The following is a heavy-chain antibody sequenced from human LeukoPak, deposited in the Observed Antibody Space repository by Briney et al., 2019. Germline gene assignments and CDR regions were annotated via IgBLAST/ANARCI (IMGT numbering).Heavy chain of an antibody. CDR1: GGSISRTNW. Sequence: SGTLSLTCAVSGGSISRTNWWSWVRQPPGKGLEWIGEIYYNGSANYNPSLKSRVTISVDKSKNQFSLNLSSVTDDDTAVYYCARDRDIVSYRPYYWGQGTMVTVSS. CDR3: ARDRDIVSYRPYY. V-gene: IGHV4-4*02. D-gene: IGHD2-15*01. CDR2: IYYNGSA. J-gene: IGHJ4*02.